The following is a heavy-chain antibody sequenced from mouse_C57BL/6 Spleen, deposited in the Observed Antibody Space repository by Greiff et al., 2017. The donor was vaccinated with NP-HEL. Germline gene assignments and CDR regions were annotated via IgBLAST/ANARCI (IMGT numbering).Heavy chain of an antibody. D-gene: IGHD2-4*01. V-gene: IGHV1-76*01. CDR3: ARDDYDRASWFAY. Sequence: VQLQQSGAELVRPGASVKLSCKASGYTFTDYYINWVKQRPGQGLEWIARIYPGSGNTYYNEKFKGKATLTAEKSSSTAYMQLSSLTSEDSAVYFCARDDYDRASWFAYWGQGTLVTVSA. CDR2: IYPGSGNT. J-gene: IGHJ3*01. CDR1: GYTFTDYY.